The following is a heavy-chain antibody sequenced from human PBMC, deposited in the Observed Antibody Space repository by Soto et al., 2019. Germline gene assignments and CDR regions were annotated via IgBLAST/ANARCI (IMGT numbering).Heavy chain of an antibody. D-gene: IGHD1-26*01. Sequence: PSETLSLTCTVSGGSISSYYWSWIRQPPGKGLEWIGYIYYSGSTNYNPSLKSRVTISVDTSKNQFSLKLSSVTAADTAVYYCARSLGATKLLDYWGQGTLDTVSS. CDR1: GGSISSYY. CDR2: IYYSGST. CDR3: ARSLGATKLLDY. J-gene: IGHJ4*02. V-gene: IGHV4-59*08.